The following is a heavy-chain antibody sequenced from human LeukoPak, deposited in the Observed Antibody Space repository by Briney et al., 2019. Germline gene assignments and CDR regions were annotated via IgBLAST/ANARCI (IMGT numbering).Heavy chain of an antibody. D-gene: IGHD1-1*01. CDR3: ARSGREATEIDY. CDR2: INGRGTYI. J-gene: IGHJ4*02. CDR1: GFTFSDYF. Sequence: PGGSLRLSCAASGFTFSDYFMSRVRRAPGKGLEWLSYINGRGTYIDYAESLKGRITISRDNAQNSLYLQMNSLRVEDTAVYYCARSGREATEIDYWGQGTLVTVSS. V-gene: IGHV3-11*06.